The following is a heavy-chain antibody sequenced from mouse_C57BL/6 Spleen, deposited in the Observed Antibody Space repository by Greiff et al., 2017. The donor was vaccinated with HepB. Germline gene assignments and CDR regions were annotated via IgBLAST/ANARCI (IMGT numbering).Heavy chain of an antibody. CDR2: IDPSDSYT. V-gene: IGHV1-59*01. CDR1: GYTFTSYR. D-gene: IGHD2-4*01. J-gene: IGHJ4*01. CDR3: ARSYDYHYYAMDY. Sequence: QVQLQQPGAELVRPGTSVKLSCKASGYTFTSYRMHWVKQRPGQGLEGIGVIDPSDSYTNYNQKFKGKATLTVDTSSSTAYMQLSSLTSEDSAVYYCARSYDYHYYAMDYRGHATSVTVSS.